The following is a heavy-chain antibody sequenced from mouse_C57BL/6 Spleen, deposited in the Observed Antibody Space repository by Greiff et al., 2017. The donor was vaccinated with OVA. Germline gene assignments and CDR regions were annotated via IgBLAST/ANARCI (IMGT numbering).Heavy chain of an antibody. J-gene: IGHJ2*01. Sequence: VQLQQSGAELVKPGASVKLSCTASGFNIKDYYMHWVKQRTEQGLEWIGRIDPEDGDTKYAPKFQGKATITADTSSNTAYLQLSSLTSEDTAVYYCARSDDFCFDYWGQGTTLTVSS. CDR1: GFNIKDYY. CDR3: ARSDDFCFDY. V-gene: IGHV14-2*01. CDR2: IDPEDGDT. D-gene: IGHD2-4*01.